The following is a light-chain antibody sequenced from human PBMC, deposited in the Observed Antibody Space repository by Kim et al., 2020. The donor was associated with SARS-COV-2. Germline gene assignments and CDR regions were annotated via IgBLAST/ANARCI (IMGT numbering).Light chain of an antibody. Sequence: SYELTQPPSVSVAPGKTARITCGGNNIGSKSVHWYQQKPGQAPVLVIYYDSDRPSGIPERFSGSNSGNTATLTISRVEAGDEADYYYQVWDSSSDHLVFG. CDR3: QVWDSSSDHLV. J-gene: IGLJ2*01. CDR1: NIGSKS. CDR2: YDS. V-gene: IGLV3-21*04.